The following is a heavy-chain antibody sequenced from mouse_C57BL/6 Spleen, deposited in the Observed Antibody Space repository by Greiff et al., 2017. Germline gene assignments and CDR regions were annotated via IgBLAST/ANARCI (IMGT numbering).Heavy chain of an antibody. CDR2: ISSGGSYT. V-gene: IGHV5-6*01. Sequence: EVKLMESGGDLVKPGGSLKLSCAASGFTFSSYGMSWVRQTPDKRLEWVATISSGGSYTYYPDSVKGRFTISRDNAKNTLYLQMSSLKSEDTAMYYCARQSVGCAYWGQGTLVTVSA. CDR3: ARQSVGCAY. J-gene: IGHJ3*01. D-gene: IGHD1-1*01. CDR1: GFTFSSYG.